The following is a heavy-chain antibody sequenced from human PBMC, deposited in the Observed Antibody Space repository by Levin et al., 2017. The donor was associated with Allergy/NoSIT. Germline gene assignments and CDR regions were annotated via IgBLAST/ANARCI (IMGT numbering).Heavy chain of an antibody. CDR1: GFTFSRYA. CDR3: ANSLEPRPMGGAFDF. CDR2: ISGSGGST. Sequence: GESLKISCAASGFTFSRYAMSWVRQAPGKGLQCVSTISGSGGSTYYADSVKGRFTISRDNSKSTLYLQMNSLRAEDTATYYCANSLEPRPMGGAFDFWGQGTLVTVSS. D-gene: IGHD6-6*01. V-gene: IGHV3-23*01. J-gene: IGHJ4*02.